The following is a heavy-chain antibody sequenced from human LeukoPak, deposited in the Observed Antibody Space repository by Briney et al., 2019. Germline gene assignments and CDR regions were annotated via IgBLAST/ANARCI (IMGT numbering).Heavy chain of an antibody. V-gene: IGHV3-74*01. CDR2: IKSDGSDT. D-gene: IGHD3-10*01. CDR1: GSTFSSYW. CDR3: AKNGPGLDYFDY. J-gene: IGHJ4*02. Sequence: GGSLRLSCAASGSTFSSYWMHWVRQAPGKGLVWVSRIKSDGSDTTYADSVKGRFTISRDNAKNTLYLQMNSLRAEDTAVYYCAKNGPGLDYFDYWGQGTLVTVSS.